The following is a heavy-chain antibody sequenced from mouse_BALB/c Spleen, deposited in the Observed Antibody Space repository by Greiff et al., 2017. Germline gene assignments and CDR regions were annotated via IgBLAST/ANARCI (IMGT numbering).Heavy chain of an antibody. CDR1: GYAFTNYL. D-gene: IGHD2-4*01. CDR3: ARSTMITTKAMDY. CDR2: INPGSGGT. J-gene: IGHJ4*01. Sequence: QVQLKQSGAELVRPGTSVKVSCKASGYAFTNYLIEWVKQRPGQGLEWIGVINPGSGGTNYNEKFKGKATLTADKSSSTAYMQLSSLTSDDSAVYFCARSTMITTKAMDYWGQGTSVTVSS. V-gene: IGHV1-54*01.